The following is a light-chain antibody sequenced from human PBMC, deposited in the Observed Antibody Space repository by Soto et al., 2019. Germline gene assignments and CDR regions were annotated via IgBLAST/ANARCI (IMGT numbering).Light chain of an antibody. V-gene: IGKV3-15*01. CDR1: QSVRSN. CDR2: GVS. J-gene: IGKJ1*01. Sequence: EIVMTQSPATLSVSPGERATLSCRASQSVRSNLAWYQQKPGQAPMLLIYGVSTRATGIPARFSGSGSETEFTLTISSLQSEDFAVYYCQQYNNWPPWTFGQGTNVEVK. CDR3: QQYNNWPPWT.